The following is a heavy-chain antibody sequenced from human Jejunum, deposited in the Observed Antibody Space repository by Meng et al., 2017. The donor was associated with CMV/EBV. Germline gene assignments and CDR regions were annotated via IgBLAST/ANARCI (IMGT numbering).Heavy chain of an antibody. CDR2: VHKNGNT. CDR1: GVTVVDKW. CDR3: ARLLLGSTWTFQS. V-gene: IGHV3-53*01. D-gene: IGHD6-13*01. J-gene: IGHJ4*02. Sequence: AVAGVTVVDKWQTWGRPAPRKGLEWVSLVHKNGNTNYAGSVEGRFTISRDDSKNTLYLQMNSLRAEDTAMYYCARLLLGSTWTFQSWGQGTLVTVSS.